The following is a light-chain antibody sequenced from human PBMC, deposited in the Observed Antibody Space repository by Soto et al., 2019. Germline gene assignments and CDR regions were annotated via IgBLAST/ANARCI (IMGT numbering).Light chain of an antibody. CDR3: QQFNSYPIT. CDR1: QGISSN. Sequence: GGRVTITCRASQGISSNLAWYQQKPGKAPKLLIYAASTLQSGVPSRFSGSGAGTEFTLTISSLQPEDFATDYCQQFNSYPITFGQGTRLEIK. J-gene: IGKJ5*01. CDR2: AAS. V-gene: IGKV1-9*01.